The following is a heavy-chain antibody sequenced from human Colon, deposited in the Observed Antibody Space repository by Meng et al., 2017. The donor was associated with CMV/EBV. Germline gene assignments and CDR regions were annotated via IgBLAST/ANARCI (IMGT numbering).Heavy chain of an antibody. Sequence: GESLKISCADSGFTFRTSWMHWVRQAPGKGLVWVSRINSDGSSISYADLVKGRFTIARDNAQNMVYLQMNSVTAEDTALYYCARDDFTTSAYDFWGQGTLVTVSS. CDR3: ARDDFTTSAYDF. J-gene: IGHJ4*02. V-gene: IGHV3-74*01. CDR2: INSDGSSI. CDR1: GFTFRTSW. D-gene: IGHD3/OR15-3a*01.